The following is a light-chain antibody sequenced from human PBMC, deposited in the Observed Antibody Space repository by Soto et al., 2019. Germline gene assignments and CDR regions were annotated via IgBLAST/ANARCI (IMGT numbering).Light chain of an antibody. V-gene: IGKV1-5*01. J-gene: IGKJ1*01. CDR3: QQYNSYSGT. Sequence: QMTQSPSTLSATVGDRVKINCRASQSISSWLAWYQQKPGKAPKLLIYDASSLESGVPSRFSGSGSGTEFTLTISSLQPDDFATYYCQQYNSYSGTFGQGTKVDI. CDR2: DAS. CDR1: QSISSW.